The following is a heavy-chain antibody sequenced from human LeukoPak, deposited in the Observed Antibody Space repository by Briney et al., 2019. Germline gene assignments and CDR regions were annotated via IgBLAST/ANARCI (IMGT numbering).Heavy chain of an antibody. CDR1: GFTVSSNY. D-gene: IGHD5-18*01. Sequence: GGSLRLSCAASGFTVSSNYMSWVRQAPGKGLEWVSVIRSGGSTNYADSVKGRFTISRDNSKNTLYPQMNSLRAEDTAVYYCARGFGSSYAHYWGQGTLVTVSS. V-gene: IGHV3-53*01. CDR3: ARGFGSSYAHY. J-gene: IGHJ4*02. CDR2: IRSGGST.